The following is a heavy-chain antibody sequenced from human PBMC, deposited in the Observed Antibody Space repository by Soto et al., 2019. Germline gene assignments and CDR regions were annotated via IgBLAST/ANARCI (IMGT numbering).Heavy chain of an antibody. Sequence: QVQLQQWGAGLLKPSETLSLTCAVYGGSFSGYYWSRIRQSPGKGLEWIGEVNHSGNTNQNPSLKSRVTISVDTSKNQFSLKLRSVTAADTAVYYCARGISMVLAVQGDASDKYYFDSWGRGTLVTVSS. CDR3: ARGISMVLAVQGDASDKYYFDS. D-gene: IGHD3-10*01. CDR2: VNHSGNT. CDR1: GGSFSGYY. J-gene: IGHJ4*02. V-gene: IGHV4-34*01.